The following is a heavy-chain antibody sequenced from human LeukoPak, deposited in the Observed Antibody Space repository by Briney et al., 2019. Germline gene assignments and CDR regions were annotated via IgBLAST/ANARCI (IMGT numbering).Heavy chain of an antibody. V-gene: IGHV4-4*02. D-gene: IGHD1-1*01. CDR2: IYHSGST. CDR3: ARRNWNDQGGYFDY. J-gene: IGHJ4*02. CDR1: GGSISSSNW. Sequence: SETLSPTCAVSGGSISSSNWWGWVRPPPGKGLGWVGEIYHSGSTNYNPSLKSRVTISVDKSKNQFSLKLSSVTAADTAVYYCARRNWNDQGGYFDYWGQGTLVTVSS.